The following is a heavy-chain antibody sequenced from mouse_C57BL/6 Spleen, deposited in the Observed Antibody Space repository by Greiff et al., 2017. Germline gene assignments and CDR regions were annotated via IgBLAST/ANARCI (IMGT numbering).Heavy chain of an antibody. V-gene: IGHV5-12*01. CDR1: GFTFSDYY. CDR3: AGNWDYMMDY. J-gene: IGHJ4*01. CDR2: ISNGGGST. Sequence: EVKVEESGGGLVQPGGSLKLSCAASGFTFSDYYMYWVRQTPEKRLEWVAYISNGGGSTYYPDTVKGRFTISRDNAKNTLYLQMSRLKSEDTAMYYCAGNWDYMMDYWGQGTSVTVSS. D-gene: IGHD4-1*01.